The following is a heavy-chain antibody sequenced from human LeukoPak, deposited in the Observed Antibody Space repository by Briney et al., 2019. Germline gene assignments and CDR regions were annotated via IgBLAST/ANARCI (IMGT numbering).Heavy chain of an antibody. CDR2: ISSSGTNI. V-gene: IGHV3-48*03. J-gene: IGHJ5*02. Sequence: GGSLRLSCAASGFSFSSYEMNWVRQAPGKGLEWVSCISSSGTNIYYADSVKGRFTISRDNAKNSLYLQMNSLRAEDTAVYYCARVPRGDWFNPWGQGTPVTVSS. CDR3: ARVPRGDWFNP. CDR1: GFSFSSYE.